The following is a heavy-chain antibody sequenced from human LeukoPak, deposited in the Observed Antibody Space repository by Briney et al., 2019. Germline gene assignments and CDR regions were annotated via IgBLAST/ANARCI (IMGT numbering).Heavy chain of an antibody. CDR2: INSDGSST. CDR1: GFTFSTYW. Sequence: GGSLRLSCAASGFTFSTYWMHWVRQAPGKGLVWVSRINSDGSSTSYADSVKGRFTISRDNSKNTLYLQMNSLRAEDTALYYCARGEYSSSWYLDFWGQGTLVTVSS. D-gene: IGHD6-13*01. J-gene: IGHJ4*02. V-gene: IGHV3-74*01. CDR3: ARGEYSSSWYLDF.